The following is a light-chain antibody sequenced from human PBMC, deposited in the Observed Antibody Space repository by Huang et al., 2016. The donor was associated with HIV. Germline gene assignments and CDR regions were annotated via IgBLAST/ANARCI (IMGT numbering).Light chain of an antibody. Sequence: DIQMTQSPSSLSASVGDRVTITCRASQNIGSYLSWYQQKPGKAPNLRIYAASNLQRGVPSRFNGSGSGTDFTLIISSLQPEDIASYFCQQTYTTPLTFGGRTKVEIK. V-gene: IGKV1-39*01. J-gene: IGKJ4*01. CDR1: QNIGSY. CDR3: QQTYTTPLT. CDR2: AAS.